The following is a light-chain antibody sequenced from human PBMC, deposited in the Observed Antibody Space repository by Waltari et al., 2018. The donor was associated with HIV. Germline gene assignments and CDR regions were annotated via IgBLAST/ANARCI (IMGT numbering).Light chain of an antibody. CDR3: GTWDASLNLAGV. CDR1: ASNIGTFY. V-gene: IGLV1-51*01. J-gene: IGLJ3*02. Sequence: QSALTQPPSVSAAPGQKVTISCSGSASNIGTFYVSWYQQFPGTPPKLIIFDNDQRPSGVPDRLSASKSGTSATLDITGLQTGDEADYYCGTWDASLNLAGVFCGGTRLTVL. CDR2: DND.